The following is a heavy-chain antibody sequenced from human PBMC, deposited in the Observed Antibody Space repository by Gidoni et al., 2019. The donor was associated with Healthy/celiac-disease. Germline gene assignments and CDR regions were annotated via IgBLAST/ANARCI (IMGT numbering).Heavy chain of an antibody. CDR1: GFTFSDYY. CDR3: AREIKRGDSYGTVDY. D-gene: IGHD5-18*01. V-gene: IGHV3-11*01. CDR2: ISSSGSTI. J-gene: IGHJ4*02. Sequence: QVQLLESGGGLVKPVGSLRLSCASSGFTFSDYYISMIRQAPGKGLEWGSYISSSGSTIYYADSVKGRFTISRDNAKNSLYLQMNSLRAEDTAVYYCAREIKRGDSYGTVDYWGQGTLVTVSS.